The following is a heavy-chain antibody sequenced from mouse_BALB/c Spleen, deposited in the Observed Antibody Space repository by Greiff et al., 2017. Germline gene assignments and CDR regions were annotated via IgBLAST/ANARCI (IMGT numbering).Heavy chain of an antibody. CDR1: GFTFSSYA. CDR2: ISSGGSYT. D-gene: IGHD2-4*01. V-gene: IGHV5-9-4*01. CDR3: ARVTMITRGYAIDY. Sequence: EVKLVESGGGLVKPGGSLKLSCAASGFTFSSYAMSWVRQSPEKRLEWVAEISSGGSYTYYPDTVTGRFTISRDNAKNTLYLEMSSLRSEDTAMYYCARVTMITRGYAIDYWGQGTSVTVSS. J-gene: IGHJ4*01.